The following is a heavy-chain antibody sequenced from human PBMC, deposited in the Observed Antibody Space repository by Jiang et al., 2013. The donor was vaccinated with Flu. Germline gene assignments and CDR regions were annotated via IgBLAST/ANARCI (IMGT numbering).Heavy chain of an antibody. D-gene: IGHD6-13*01. CDR2: ISYDGSNK. Sequence: VQLVESGGGVVQPGRSLRLSCAASGFTFSSYGMHWVRQAPGKGLEWVAVISYDGSNKYYADSVKGRFTISRDNSKNTLYLQMNSLRAEDTAVYYCARDPRDTGYSSSWY. V-gene: IGHV3-30*03. CDR3: ARDPRDTGYSSSWY. CDR1: GFTFSSYG. J-gene: IGHJ2*01.